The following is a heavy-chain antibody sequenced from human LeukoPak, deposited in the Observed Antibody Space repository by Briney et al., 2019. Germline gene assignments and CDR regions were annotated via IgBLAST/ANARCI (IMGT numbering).Heavy chain of an antibody. CDR1: GFTFSSYA. CDR3: AKEDRITVAAHRRAFDY. V-gene: IGHV3-23*01. CDR2: ISGSGGST. J-gene: IGHJ4*02. Sequence: GGPLRLSCAASGFTFSSYAMSWVRQAPGKGLEWVSAISGSGGSTYYADSVKGRFTISRDNSKNTLYLQMNSLRAEDTAVYYCAKEDRITVAAHRRAFDYWGQGTLVTVSS. D-gene: IGHD6-19*01.